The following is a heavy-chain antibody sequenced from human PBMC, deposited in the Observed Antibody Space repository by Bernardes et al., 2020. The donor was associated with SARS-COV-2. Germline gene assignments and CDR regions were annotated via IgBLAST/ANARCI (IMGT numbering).Heavy chain of an antibody. V-gene: IGHV3-23*01. J-gene: IGHJ4*02. CDR1: GFTFSSYA. CDR3: ATEYSNLDYYFDY. Sequence: GGSLRLSCAASGFTFSSYAMNWVRQAPGKGLEWVSSISGSGSNTYYADSVKGRFTISRDNSKNTLYLQMNSLGAEDTAVYYCATEYSNLDYYFDYWGQGTLVTVSS. D-gene: IGHD6-6*01. CDR2: ISGSGSNT.